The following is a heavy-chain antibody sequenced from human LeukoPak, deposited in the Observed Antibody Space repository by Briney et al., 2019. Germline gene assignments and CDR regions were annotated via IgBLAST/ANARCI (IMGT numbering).Heavy chain of an antibody. J-gene: IGHJ4*02. CDR2: IYYSGST. Sequence: SETLSLTCTVSGGSIGTYWSWIRQPPGKGLEWIGYIYYSGSTNYNPSLKSRVTFSVDTSKNQFSLKLNSVTAADTAVYYCARYDNNKYFDYWGQGTLVTVSS. CDR3: ARYDNNKYFDY. D-gene: IGHD3-9*01. CDR1: GGSIGTY. V-gene: IGHV4-59*01.